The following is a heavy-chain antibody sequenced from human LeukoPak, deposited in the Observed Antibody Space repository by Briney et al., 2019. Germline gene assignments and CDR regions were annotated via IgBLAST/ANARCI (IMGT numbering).Heavy chain of an antibody. V-gene: IGHV3-30*18. Sequence: PGRSLRLSCAASGFTFSSYGMHWVRQAPGKGLEWVAVISYDGSNKYYADSVKGRFTISRDNSKNTLYLQMNSLRAEDTAVYYCAKDLTTVTNMWLEPGFDYGGQGTLVTVSS. CDR1: GFTFSSYG. D-gene: IGHD4-17*01. CDR2: ISYDGSNK. CDR3: AKDLTTVTNMWLEPGFDY. J-gene: IGHJ4*02.